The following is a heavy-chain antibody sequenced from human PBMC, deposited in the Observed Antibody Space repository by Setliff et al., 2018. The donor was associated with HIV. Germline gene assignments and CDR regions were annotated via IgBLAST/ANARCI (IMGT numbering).Heavy chain of an antibody. D-gene: IGHD2-15*01. J-gene: IGHJ5*02. Sequence: SVKVSCKASGDTFRSRAFNWVRQAPGQGPEWMGGIIPMFGTANYAQKFQGRVTITADESTSTAYMELKSLRSEDSAVYYCARDRFCSRGSCYEPNWFDPWGQGTLVTVSS. CDR2: IIPMFGTA. CDR1: GDTFRSRA. V-gene: IGHV1-69*13. CDR3: ARDRFCSRGSCYEPNWFDP.